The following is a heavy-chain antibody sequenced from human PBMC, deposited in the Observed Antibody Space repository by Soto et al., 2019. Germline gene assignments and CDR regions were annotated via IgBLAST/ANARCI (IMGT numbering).Heavy chain of an antibody. D-gene: IGHD6-6*01. V-gene: IGHV1-2*04. Sequence: ASVKVSCKASGYTFTGYYMHWVRQAPGQGLEWMGWINPNSGGTNYAQKFQGWVTMTRDTSISTAYMELSRLRSDDTAVFFCAGVCSIAARHDAFDIWGQGSVVTVS. J-gene: IGHJ3*02. CDR3: AGVCSIAARHDAFDI. CDR2: INPNSGGT. CDR1: GYTFTGYY.